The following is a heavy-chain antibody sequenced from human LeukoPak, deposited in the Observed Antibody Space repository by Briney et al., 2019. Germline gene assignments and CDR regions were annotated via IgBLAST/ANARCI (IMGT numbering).Heavy chain of an antibody. CDR1: GYTFTSYG. Sequence: ASVKVSCKASGYTFTSYGISWVRQAPGQGLEWMGWISAYNGNTNYAQKLQGRVTMTTDTSTSTAYMELWSLRSDDTAVYYCARSTMVRGAHYWFDPWGQGTLVTVSS. CDR2: ISAYNGNT. D-gene: IGHD3-10*01. J-gene: IGHJ5*02. CDR3: ARSTMVRGAHYWFDP. V-gene: IGHV1-18*01.